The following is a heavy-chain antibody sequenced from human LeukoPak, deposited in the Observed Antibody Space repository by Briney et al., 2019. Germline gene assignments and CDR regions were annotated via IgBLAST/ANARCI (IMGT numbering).Heavy chain of an antibody. CDR2: IIPIFGTA. CDR1: GGTFSSCA. V-gene: IGHV1-69*05. Sequence: ASVKVSCKASGGTFSSCAISWVRQAPGQGLEWMGGIIPIFGTANYAQKFQGRVTITTDESTSTAYMELSSLRSEDTAVYYCSGYCSSTSCFDAFDIWGQGTMVTVSS. D-gene: IGHD2-2*01. J-gene: IGHJ3*02. CDR3: SGYCSSTSCFDAFDI.